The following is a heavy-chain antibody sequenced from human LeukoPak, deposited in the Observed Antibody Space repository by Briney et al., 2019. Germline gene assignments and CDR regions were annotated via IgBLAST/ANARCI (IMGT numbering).Heavy chain of an antibody. D-gene: IGHD3-22*01. CDR1: GGSISGSSYY. J-gene: IGHJ3*02. CDR3: ARPLQYYDSSPRGDAVFDI. V-gene: IGHV4-39*01. CDR2: IYNSGST. Sequence: SETLSLTCTVSGGSISGSSYYWGWIRQPPGKGLEWIGNIYNSGSTFYNPSLKSRVTISVDTSKNQFSLRLSSVTAADTALYYCARPLQYYDSSPRGDAVFDIWGQGTMVTVSS.